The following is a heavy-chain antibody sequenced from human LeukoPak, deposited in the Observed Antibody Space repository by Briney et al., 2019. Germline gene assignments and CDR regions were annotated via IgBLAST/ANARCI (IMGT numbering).Heavy chain of an antibody. CDR1: GYSISSGYY. D-gene: IGHD5-12*01. CDR2: IYHSGST. Sequence: PSETLSLTCTASGYSISSGYYWGWIRQPPGKGLEWIGSIYHSGSTYYNPSLKSRVTISVDTSKNQFSLKLSSVTAADTAVYYCARGIVATLGYFDYWGQGTLVTVSS. V-gene: IGHV4-38-2*02. J-gene: IGHJ4*02. CDR3: ARGIVATLGYFDY.